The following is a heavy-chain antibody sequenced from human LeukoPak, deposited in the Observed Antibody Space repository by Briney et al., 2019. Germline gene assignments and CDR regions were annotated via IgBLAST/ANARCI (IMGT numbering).Heavy chain of an antibody. CDR2: ISYDGSNK. Sequence: GGSLRLSCAASGFTFSSYGMHWVRQAPGKGLEWVAVISYDGSNKYYADSVKGRFTISRDNSKNTLYLQMNGLRAEDTAVYYCAKGQDSGSYDDYYYYGMDVWGQGTTVTVSS. V-gene: IGHV3-30*18. CDR3: AKGQDSGSYDDYYYYGMDV. D-gene: IGHD1-26*01. J-gene: IGHJ6*02. CDR1: GFTFSSYG.